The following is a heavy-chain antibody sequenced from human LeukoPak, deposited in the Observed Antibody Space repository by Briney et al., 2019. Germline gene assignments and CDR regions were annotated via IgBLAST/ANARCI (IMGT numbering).Heavy chain of an antibody. V-gene: IGHV3-33*03. CDR1: GFTFSSYG. Sequence: PGGSLRLSCAASGFTFSSYGMHWVRQAPGKGLEWVAVIWYDGSNKYYADSVKGRFSVSRDNAKNLLYLQMNSLRAEDTAIYYCASRGYNYGFHYWGQGTLVTVSS. CDR2: IWYDGSNK. J-gene: IGHJ4*02. D-gene: IGHD5-18*01. CDR3: ASRGYNYGFHY.